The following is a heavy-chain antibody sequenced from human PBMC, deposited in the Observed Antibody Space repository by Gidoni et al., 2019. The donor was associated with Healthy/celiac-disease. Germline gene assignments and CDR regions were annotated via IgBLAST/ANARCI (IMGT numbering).Heavy chain of an antibody. Sequence: EVQLVESGGGLVKPGGSLRLSCAASGFPFSSYSMNWVRQAPGKGLEWVSSISSSSSYIYYADSVKGRFTISRDNAKNSLYLQMNSLRAEDTAVYYCARDGLEGLRPTDFDYWGQGTLVTVSS. J-gene: IGHJ4*02. V-gene: IGHV3-21*01. D-gene: IGHD4-17*01. CDR2: ISSSSSYI. CDR3: ARDGLEGLRPTDFDY. CDR1: GFPFSSYS.